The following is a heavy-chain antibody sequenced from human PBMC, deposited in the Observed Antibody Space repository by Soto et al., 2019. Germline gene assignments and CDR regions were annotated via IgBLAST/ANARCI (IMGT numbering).Heavy chain of an antibody. CDR1: GGSISSYY. Sequence: PSETLSLTCTVSGGSISSYYWSWMRQPPGKGLEWIGYIYYSGSTNYNPSLKSRVTISVDTSKNQFSLKLSSVTAADTAVYYCARDPGGYYYYGMDVWGQGTTVTVSS. V-gene: IGHV4-59*01. J-gene: IGHJ6*02. CDR3: ARDPGGYYYYGMDV. CDR2: IYYSGST.